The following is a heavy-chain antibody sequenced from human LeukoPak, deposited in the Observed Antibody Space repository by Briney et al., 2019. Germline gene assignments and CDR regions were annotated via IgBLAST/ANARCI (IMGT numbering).Heavy chain of an antibody. D-gene: IGHD5-24*01. V-gene: IGHV1-2*04. Sequence: ASVTVSCKASGGTFRTYSFNWVRQAPGQGLEWMGWINPNSGGTNYTQKFQGWVTMTRDTSVSTAHMELSRLRSDDTAVYYCARELMALGGYYYYYYGMDVWGQGTTVTVSS. CDR1: GGTFRTYS. CDR3: ARELMALGGYYYYYYGMDV. CDR2: INPNSGGT. J-gene: IGHJ6*02.